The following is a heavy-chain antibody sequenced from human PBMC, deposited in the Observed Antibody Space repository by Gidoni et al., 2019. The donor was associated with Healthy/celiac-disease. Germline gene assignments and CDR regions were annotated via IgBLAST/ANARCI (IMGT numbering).Heavy chain of an antibody. D-gene: IGHD5-18*01. CDR3: ARGDVDTAMPSWHY. V-gene: IGHV3-11*06. CDR1: GFTFSDYY. CDR2: ISSSSSYT. Sequence: QVQLVESGGGLVKPGGSLSLSCAASGFTFSDYYMSWIRQAPGKGLEWVSYISSSSSYTNYADSVKGRFTIARENAKNSLYLQMNSLRAEDTAVYYCARGDVDTAMPSWHYWGQGTLVTVSS. J-gene: IGHJ4*02.